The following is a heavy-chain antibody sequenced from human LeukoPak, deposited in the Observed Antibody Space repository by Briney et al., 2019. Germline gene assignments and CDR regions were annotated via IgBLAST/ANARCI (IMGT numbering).Heavy chain of an antibody. J-gene: IGHJ4*02. D-gene: IGHD3-10*01. CDR3: ARDLFGSGSCRDH. Sequence: GTSLRLSCAASGITFNAFHRVRLPPATGLGWVGLTCNDGSNKYNAYSVKSRFTISIDNSKNVVYLHMNSRRADDTAVYYCARDLFGSGSCRDHGGQRTLVTVST. V-gene: IGHV3-33*01. CDR2: TCNDGSNK. CDR1: GITFNA.